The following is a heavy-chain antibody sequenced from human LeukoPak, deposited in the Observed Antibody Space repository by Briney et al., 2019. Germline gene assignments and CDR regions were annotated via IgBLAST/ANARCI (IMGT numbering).Heavy chain of an antibody. CDR3: ASAERYSSGWYGN. Sequence: SETLSLTCTVSGGSISSSSYYWGWIRQPPGKGLEWIGSIYYSGSTYYNPSLKSRVTISVDTSKNQFSLKLSSVTAADTAVYYCASAERYSSGWYGNWGQGTLVTVSS. J-gene: IGHJ4*02. CDR2: IYYSGST. D-gene: IGHD6-19*01. V-gene: IGHV4-39*07. CDR1: GGSISSSSYY.